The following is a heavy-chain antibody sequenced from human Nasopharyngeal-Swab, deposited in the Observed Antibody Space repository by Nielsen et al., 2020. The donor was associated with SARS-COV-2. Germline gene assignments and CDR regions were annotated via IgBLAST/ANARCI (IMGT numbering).Heavy chain of an antibody. Sequence: GGSLRLSCAGSGFTFSRYWMSWVRQAPGKGLEWVANIKQGGSEKYYEDSVKGRFTISRDNAKNSLYLQMNSLRAEDTAVYYCARDKGMRDYVWGSYRSSSYYYYGMDVWGQGTTVTVSS. J-gene: IGHJ6*02. CDR2: IKQGGSEK. D-gene: IGHD3-16*02. CDR1: GFTFSRYW. V-gene: IGHV3-7*01. CDR3: ARDKGMRDYVWGSYRSSSYYYYGMDV.